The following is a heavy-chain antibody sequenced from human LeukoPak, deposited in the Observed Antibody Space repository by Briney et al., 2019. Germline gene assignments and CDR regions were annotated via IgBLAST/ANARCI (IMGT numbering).Heavy chain of an antibody. CDR1: GFTFSSYW. V-gene: IGHV3-9*01. J-gene: IGHJ6*02. Sequence: PGGSLRLSCAASGFTFSSYWMHWVRQAPGKGLEWVSGISWNSGILGYADSVKGRFTISRDNAKNSLYLQMNSLRAEDTALYYCAKGSELPTAIYYYYDMDVWGQGTTVTVSS. CDR3: AKGSELPTAIYYYYDMDV. CDR2: ISWNSGIL. D-gene: IGHD2-2*01.